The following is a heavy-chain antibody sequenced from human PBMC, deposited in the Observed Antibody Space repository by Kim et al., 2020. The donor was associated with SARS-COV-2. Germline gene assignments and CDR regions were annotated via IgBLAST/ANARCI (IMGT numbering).Heavy chain of an antibody. CDR3: ARLVVVAATPLRYWFDP. V-gene: IGHV4-4*02. CDR1: GGSISSSNW. CDR2: IYHSGST. D-gene: IGHD2-15*01. J-gene: IGHJ5*02. Sequence: SETLSLTCAVSGGSISSSNWWSWVRQPPGKGLEWIGEIYHSGSTNYNPSLKSRVTISVDKSKNQFSLKLSSVTAADTAVYYCARLVVVAATPLRYWFDPWGQGTLVTVSS.